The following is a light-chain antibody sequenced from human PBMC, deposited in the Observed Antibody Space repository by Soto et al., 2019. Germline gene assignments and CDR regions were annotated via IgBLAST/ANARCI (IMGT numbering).Light chain of an antibody. CDR3: QQRSNWPWT. J-gene: IGKJ1*01. CDR1: QSVSNF. V-gene: IGKV3-11*01. Sequence: EIVLTQSPATLSLSPGERATLSCRASQSVSNFLAWYQQKPGQAPRLLISDASNRATDIPGRFSGSGSGTDFSLTISSLGPEEFAVYYCQQRSNWPWTFGQGTKVEIK. CDR2: DAS.